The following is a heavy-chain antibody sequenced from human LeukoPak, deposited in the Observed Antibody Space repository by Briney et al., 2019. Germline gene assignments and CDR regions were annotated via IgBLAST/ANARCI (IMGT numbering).Heavy chain of an antibody. CDR2: SDPEDGET. CDR3: ATLVSRQLLSGLANWFDP. CDR1: GYTLTELS. J-gene: IGHJ5*02. V-gene: IGHV1-24*01. Sequence: ASVKVSCRVSGYTLTELSMHWVRQAPGKGLEWMGGSDPEDGETIYAQKFQGRVTMTEDTSTDTAYMELSSLRSEDTAVYYCATLVSRQLLSGLANWFDPWGQGTLVTVSS. D-gene: IGHD2-2*01.